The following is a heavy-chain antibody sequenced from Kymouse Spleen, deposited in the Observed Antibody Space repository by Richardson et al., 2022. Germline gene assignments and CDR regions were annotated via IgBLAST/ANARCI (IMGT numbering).Heavy chain of an antibody. D-gene: IGHD1-26*01. CDR2: IYYSGST. CDR3: AIVGATRGYYYGMDV. Sequence: QLQLQESGPGLVKPSETLSLTCTVSGGSISSSSYYWGWIRQPPGKGLEWIGSIYYSGSTYYNPSLKSRVTISVDTSKNQFSLKLSSVTAADTAVYYCAIVGATRGYYYGMDVWGQGTTVTVSS. J-gene: IGHJ6*02. CDR1: GGSISSSSYY. V-gene: IGHV4-39*01.